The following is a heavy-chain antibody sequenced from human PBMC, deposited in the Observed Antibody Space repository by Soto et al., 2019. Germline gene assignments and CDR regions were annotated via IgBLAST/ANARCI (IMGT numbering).Heavy chain of an antibody. CDR1: GFTFSSYS. CDR3: ARVPSPTKFGPYYFDY. J-gene: IGHJ4*02. Sequence: EVQLVESGGGLVKPGGSLRLSCAASGFTFSSYSMNWVLQAPGKGLEWVSSISRSSYYIYYADSMKGRFTISRDNAKNSLYLQMNSLRAEDTAIYYCARVPSPTKFGPYYFDYWGQGTLVTVSS. V-gene: IGHV3-21*01. D-gene: IGHD3-9*01. CDR2: ISRSSYYI.